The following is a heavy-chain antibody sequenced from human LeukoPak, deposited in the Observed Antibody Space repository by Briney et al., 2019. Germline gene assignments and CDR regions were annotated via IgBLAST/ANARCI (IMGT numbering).Heavy chain of an antibody. Sequence: SETLSLTCIISGGSISNYYWSWIRQPPGKGLEWIGYVYYTGSSNSNPSLKSRVTISIDTSNNQFSLKLSSVTAADTAMYYCARGDNGYCNGGSCYSPRIWGQGTMVTVSS. CDR1: GGSISNYY. D-gene: IGHD2-15*01. CDR2: VYYTGSS. CDR3: ARGDNGYCNGGSCYSPRI. J-gene: IGHJ3*02. V-gene: IGHV4-59*01.